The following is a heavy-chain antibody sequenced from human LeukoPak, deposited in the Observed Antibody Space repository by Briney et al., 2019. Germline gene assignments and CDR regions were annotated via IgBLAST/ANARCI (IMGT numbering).Heavy chain of an antibody. D-gene: IGHD3-10*01. V-gene: IGHV3-49*04. Sequence: PGGSLRLSCTTSGFIFGDYALTWVRQAPGKGLEWVGFIRTKAYDETTEYAASVKGRFTISRDDSKRIAYLQMSSLKTEDTAVYYCTRWFGMPWGQGTLVTVSS. CDR2: IRTKAYDETT. CDR1: GFIFGDYA. J-gene: IGHJ5*02. CDR3: TRWFGMP.